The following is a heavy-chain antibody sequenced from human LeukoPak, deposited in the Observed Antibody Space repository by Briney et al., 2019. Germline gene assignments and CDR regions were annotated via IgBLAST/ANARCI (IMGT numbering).Heavy chain of an antibody. CDR3: ARLGEERYFDWSLIHLDYYFDY. V-gene: IGHV5-51*01. CDR2: IYPGDSDT. CDR1: GYSFTSYW. Sequence: GESLKISCKGSGYSFTSYWIGWVRQMPGKGLEWMGVIYPGDSDTRYSPSFQGQVTISADKSISTAYLQWSSLKASDTAMYYCARLGEERYFDWSLIHLDYYFDYWGQGTLVTVSS. J-gene: IGHJ4*02. D-gene: IGHD3-9*01.